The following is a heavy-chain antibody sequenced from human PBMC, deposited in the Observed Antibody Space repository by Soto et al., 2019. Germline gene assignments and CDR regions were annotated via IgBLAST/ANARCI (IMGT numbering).Heavy chain of an antibody. V-gene: IGHV3-21*06. D-gene: IGHD2-2*01. CDR1: GFTFTRYS. CDR2: ISSTTNYI. Sequence: WGSLRLSCAASGFTFTRYSMNWVRQAPGKGLEWVSSISSTTNYIYYGDSMKGRFTISRDNAKNSLYLEMNSLRAEDTAVYYCARESKHITASCECWGQGTMVTVSS. CDR3: ARESKHITASCEC. J-gene: IGHJ4*01.